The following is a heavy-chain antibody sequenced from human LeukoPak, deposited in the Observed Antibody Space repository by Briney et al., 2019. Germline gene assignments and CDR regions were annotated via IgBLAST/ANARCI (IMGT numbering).Heavy chain of an antibody. Sequence: ASVKVSCKASGCTFTSYYMHSVRQAPGQGLEWMGIINPSGGSTSYAQKFQGRVTMTRDTSTSTVYMELSSLRSEDTAVYYCARGSHYYDSSGYYPYWYFDLWGRGTLVTVSS. D-gene: IGHD3-22*01. J-gene: IGHJ2*01. CDR3: ARGSHYYDSSGYYPYWYFDL. CDR2: INPSGGST. CDR1: GCTFTSYY. V-gene: IGHV1-46*01.